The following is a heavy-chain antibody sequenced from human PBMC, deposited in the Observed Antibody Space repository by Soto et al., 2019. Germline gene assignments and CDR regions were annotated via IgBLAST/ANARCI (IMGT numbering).Heavy chain of an antibody. D-gene: IGHD4-17*01. CDR1: GASINGGGYY. CDR2: IYYSGNT. V-gene: IGHV4-31*03. J-gene: IGHJ6*02. Sequence: QVQLQESGPGLVKPSQTLSLTCTVSGASINGGGYYWSWIRQHPGKGLEWIGSIYYSGNTYYSPSLKSRVTISLATLKNXFSLRLTYVTAADTAVYYCASDPSYGDYSYYGMDVWGQGTTVTVSS. CDR3: ASDPSYGDYSYYGMDV.